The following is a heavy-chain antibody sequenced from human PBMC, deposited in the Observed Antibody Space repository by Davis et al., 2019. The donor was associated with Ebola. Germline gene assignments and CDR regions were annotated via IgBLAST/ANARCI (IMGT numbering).Heavy chain of an antibody. CDR3: ARVYNWGFDF. V-gene: IGHV3-48*02. CDR1: GFTFSAYA. CDR2: ISGGYT. J-gene: IGHJ4*02. Sequence: GESLKISCVASGFTFSAYAMNWVRQAPGKGLEWVAYISGGYTYYAESVKCRFTISRDSAKDSLYLHMDSLRDDDTAVYYCARVYNWGFDFWGQGTLVTVSS. D-gene: IGHD1-20*01.